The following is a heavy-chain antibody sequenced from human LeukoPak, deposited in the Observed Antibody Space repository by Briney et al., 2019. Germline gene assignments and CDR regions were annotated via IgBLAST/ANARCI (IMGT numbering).Heavy chain of an antibody. J-gene: IGHJ4*02. CDR2: ISSSASTV. CDR3: ARVTRRDVYNPFDY. CDR1: GFTFSSYE. Sequence: GGSLRLSCAASGFTFSSYEMNWVRQAPGKGLEWVSYISSSASTVYQADSVKGRFTISRDNAKNSLYLQMNSLRAEDTAVYYCARVTRRDVYNPFDYWGQGTLVTVSS. D-gene: IGHD5-24*01. V-gene: IGHV3-48*03.